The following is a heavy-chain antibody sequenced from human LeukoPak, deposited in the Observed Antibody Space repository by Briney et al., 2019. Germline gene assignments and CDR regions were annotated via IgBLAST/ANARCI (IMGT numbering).Heavy chain of an antibody. V-gene: IGHV7-4-1*02. J-gene: IGHJ5*02. CDR3: ARDQATSSYSNWFDP. Sequence: GASVKVSCKASGYTFTNYAMNWVRQAPGQGLEWMGWINTNTGNPTYARGFTGRFVFSLDTFVSTAYLQISSLKAEDTAVYYCARDQATSSYSNWFDPWGQGTLVTVSS. D-gene: IGHD1-26*01. CDR2: INTNTGNP. CDR1: GYTFTNYA.